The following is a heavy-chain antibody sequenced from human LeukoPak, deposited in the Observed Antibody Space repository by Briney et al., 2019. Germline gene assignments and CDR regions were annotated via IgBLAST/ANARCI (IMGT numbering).Heavy chain of an antibody. J-gene: IGHJ4*02. Sequence: PGGSLRLSCAASGFTFSSYAMSWVRQAPGKGLEWVSAISGSGGSTYYADSVKGRFTISRDNSKNTLYLQMNSLRAEDTAVYYCAKVPDGSGSCSPFDYWGQGTLVTVSS. CDR1: GFTFSSYA. D-gene: IGHD3-10*01. CDR3: AKVPDGSGSCSPFDY. CDR2: ISGSGGST. V-gene: IGHV3-23*01.